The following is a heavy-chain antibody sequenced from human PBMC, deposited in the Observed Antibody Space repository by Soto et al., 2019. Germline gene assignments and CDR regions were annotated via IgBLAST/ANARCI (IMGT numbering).Heavy chain of an antibody. J-gene: IGHJ4*02. CDR3: ARDLNYGGTFDY. Sequence: PSETLSLTCTVSGGSISTYYWSWIREPPGKGLEWIGYIHSSGSTNYNPSLESRVTISVDTSKNRFSLKVSSVTAADTAVYYCARDLNYGGTFDYWGQGTLVTVS. V-gene: IGHV4-59*01. CDR1: GGSISTYY. CDR2: IHSSGST. D-gene: IGHD4-17*01.